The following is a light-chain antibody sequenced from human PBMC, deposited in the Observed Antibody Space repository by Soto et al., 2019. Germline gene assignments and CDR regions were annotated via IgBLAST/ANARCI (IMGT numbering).Light chain of an antibody. V-gene: IGKV4-1*01. CDR1: QNVLYRSSNKSY. J-gene: IGKJ2*01. CDR3: QQYYNTPYT. CDR2: WAS. Sequence: DIVMTQSPDFLAVSLGERATITCKSSQNVLYRSSNKSYLAWYQQRPGQPPRLLLYWASTRESGVPDRFIGSGSENDFTLTISSRQAGDEAIFHCQQYYNTPYTFGQGTTLEIK.